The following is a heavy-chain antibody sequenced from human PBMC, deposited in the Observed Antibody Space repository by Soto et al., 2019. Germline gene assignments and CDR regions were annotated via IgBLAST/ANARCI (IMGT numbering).Heavy chain of an antibody. D-gene: IGHD2-2*01. CDR1: GGTFSSYA. V-gene: IGHV1-69*01. CDR2: IIPIFGTA. Sequence: QVQLVQSGAEVKKPGSSVKVSCKASGGTFSSYAISWVRQAPGQGLEWMGGIIPIFGTANYAQKFQGRVTITADEATSTAYMEQRSRRSEETAAYYCSRIEWRIVVVPAAAPTTRHYYYYGMDVWGQGTTVTVSS. J-gene: IGHJ6*02. CDR3: SRIEWRIVVVPAAAPTTRHYYYYGMDV.